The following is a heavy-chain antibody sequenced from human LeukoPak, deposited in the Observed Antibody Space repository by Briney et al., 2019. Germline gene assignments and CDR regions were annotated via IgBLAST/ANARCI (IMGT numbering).Heavy chain of an antibody. J-gene: IGHJ5*02. CDR3: ASHSISYGPYNWFDP. Sequence: PSETLSLTCAVYGGSFSGYYWSWIRQPPGKGLEWIGEINHSGSTNYNPSLKSRVTISVDASKNQFSLKLSSVTAADTAVYYCASHSISYGPYNWFDPWGQGTLVTVSS. CDR1: GGSFSGYY. CDR2: INHSGST. D-gene: IGHD1-26*01. V-gene: IGHV4-34*01.